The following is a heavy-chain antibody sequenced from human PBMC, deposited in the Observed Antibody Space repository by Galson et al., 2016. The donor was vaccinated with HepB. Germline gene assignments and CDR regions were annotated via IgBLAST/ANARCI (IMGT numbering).Heavy chain of an antibody. Sequence: SVKVSCKASGYTFSTYAMHWVRQAPGQRLEWLGWINDGHGNTKYSQKFQGRVTITRDTSASTGYMELSSLRSEDTAVYYCASGNFGSGLGFRWLDPWGQGTLVTVSS. CDR1: GYTFSTYA. CDR2: INDGHGNT. CDR3: ASGNFGSGLGFRWLDP. J-gene: IGHJ5*02. D-gene: IGHD3-10*01. V-gene: IGHV1-3*01.